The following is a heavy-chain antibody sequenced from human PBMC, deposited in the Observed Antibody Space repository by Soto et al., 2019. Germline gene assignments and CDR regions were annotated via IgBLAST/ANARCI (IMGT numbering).Heavy chain of an antibody. CDR3: ARASYDFWSGYYPGTYYYYYGMDV. D-gene: IGHD3-3*01. Sequence: ASVKVSCKASGYTFTSYGINWVRQATGQGLEWMGWMNPNSGNTGYAQKFQGRVSMTRNTSMSTAYMELSSLRSEDTAVYYCARASYDFWSGYYPGTYYYYYGMDVWGQGTTVTVSS. CDR1: GYTFTSYG. CDR2: MNPNSGNT. J-gene: IGHJ6*02. V-gene: IGHV1-8*01.